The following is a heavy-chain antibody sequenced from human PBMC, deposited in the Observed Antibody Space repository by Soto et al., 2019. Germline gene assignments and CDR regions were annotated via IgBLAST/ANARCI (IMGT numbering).Heavy chain of an antibody. CDR3: ASPIYYYDSSGYYN. D-gene: IGHD3-22*01. CDR1: GFSFSNTW. V-gene: IGHV3-21*01. Sequence: PGGSLRLSCAGSGFSFSNTWMNWVRQAPGKGLEWVSSISSSSSYIYYADSVKGRFTISRDNAKNSLYLQMNSLRAEDTAVYYCASPIYYYDSSGYYNWGQGTLVTVS. J-gene: IGHJ4*02. CDR2: ISSSSSYI.